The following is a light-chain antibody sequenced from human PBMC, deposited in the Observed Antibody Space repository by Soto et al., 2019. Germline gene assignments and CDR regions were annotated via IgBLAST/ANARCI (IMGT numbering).Light chain of an antibody. CDR3: QQYGSSPRTT. V-gene: IGKV2-24*01. Sequence: DIVMTQTPLSSPVTLRQAASISCRSNQSLVHKDGNTYLSWFQQRPGQPPRLLIYKVSDRFSGVPDRFSGSGAGTDFTLTISRVEAEDFAVYYCQQYGSSPRTTFGQGTKVDIK. J-gene: IGKJ1*01. CDR1: QSLVHKDGNTY. CDR2: KVS.